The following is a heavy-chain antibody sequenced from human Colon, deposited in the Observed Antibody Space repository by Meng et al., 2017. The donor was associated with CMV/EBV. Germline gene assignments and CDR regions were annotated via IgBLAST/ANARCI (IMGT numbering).Heavy chain of an antibody. J-gene: IGHJ4*02. D-gene: IGHD6-19*01. V-gene: IGHV4-31*03. CDR3: ARVGSSGWGLQY. Sequence: CTVSGGAISDGGHYWSWIRQLPGKGLEWIGYIYYTGNTHYYPSLKSRVTMTADTAKNQLSLTLTSATAADTAVYYCARVGSSGWGLQYWGQGALVTVSS. CDR1: GGAISDGGHY. CDR2: IYYTGNT.